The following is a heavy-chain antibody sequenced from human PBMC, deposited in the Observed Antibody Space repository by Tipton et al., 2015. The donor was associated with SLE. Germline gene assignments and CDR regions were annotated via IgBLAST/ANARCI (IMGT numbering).Heavy chain of an antibody. CDR1: GFTFSSYW. D-gene: IGHD6-6*01. J-gene: IGHJ4*02. CDR2: INGDVSST. CDR3: TRDPIAARPNY. Sequence: SLRLSCTASGFTFSSYWMHWVRQAPGKGLVWVSRINGDVSSTNYADSVKGRFTISRDNAKNTLYLQMNSLTAEDTAVYYCTRDPIAARPNYWGQGTLVTVSS. V-gene: IGHV3-74*01.